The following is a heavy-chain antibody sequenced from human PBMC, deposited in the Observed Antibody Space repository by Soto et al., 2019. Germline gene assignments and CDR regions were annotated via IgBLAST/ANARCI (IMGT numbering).Heavy chain of an antibody. V-gene: IGHV4-30-4*01. J-gene: IGHJ4*02. D-gene: IGHD3-22*01. Sequence: SETLSLTCTVPGGSISSGDYYWSWIRQPPGKGLEWIGYIYYSGSTYYNPSLKSRVTISVDTYKNQFSLKLSSVTAADTAVYYCASPTMIVVVPSVGFDYWGQGTPVTVSS. CDR2: IYYSGST. CDR1: GGSISSGDYY. CDR3: ASPTMIVVVPSVGFDY.